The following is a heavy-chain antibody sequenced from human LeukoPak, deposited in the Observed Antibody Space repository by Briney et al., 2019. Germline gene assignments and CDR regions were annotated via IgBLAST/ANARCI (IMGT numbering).Heavy chain of an antibody. CDR2: INPNSGGT. CDR3: AWGIAAAVKGGAFDI. D-gene: IGHD6-13*01. CDR1: GYTFTGYY. Sequence: ASVKVSCKASGYTFTGYYMHWVRQAPGQGLEWMGWINPNSGGTNYAQKFQGRVTMTRDTSISTAYMELSRLRSDDTAVYYCAWGIAAAVKGGAFDIWGQGTMVTVSS. J-gene: IGHJ3*02. V-gene: IGHV1-2*02.